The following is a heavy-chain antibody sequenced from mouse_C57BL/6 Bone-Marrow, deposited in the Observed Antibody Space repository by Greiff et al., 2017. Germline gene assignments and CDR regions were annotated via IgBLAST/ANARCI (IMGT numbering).Heavy chain of an antibody. CDR3: TTWGGNYEDFAY. J-gene: IGHJ3*01. CDR1: GFNIKDDY. D-gene: IGHD2-1*01. V-gene: IGHV14-4*01. Sequence: SGAELVRPGASVKLSCTASGFNIKDDYMHWVKQRPEQGLEWIGWIDPENGDTEYASKLQGKATITADTSSNTAYLQLSSLTSEDTAVYYCTTWGGNYEDFAYWGQGTLVTVSA. CDR2: IDPENGDT.